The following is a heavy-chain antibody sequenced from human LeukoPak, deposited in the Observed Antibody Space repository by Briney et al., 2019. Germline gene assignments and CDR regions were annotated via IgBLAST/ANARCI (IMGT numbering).Heavy chain of an antibody. CDR3: ARARMDGYSYYYYYMDV. V-gene: IGHV3-48*03. CDR1: GFTFSSYA. CDR2: ISSSGSTI. J-gene: IGHJ6*03. Sequence: GGSLRLSCAASGFTFSSYAMNWVRQAPGKGLEWVSYISSSGSTIYYADSVKGRFTISRDNAKNSLYLQMNSLRAEDTAVYYCARARMDGYSYYYYYMDVWGKGTTVTISS. D-gene: IGHD5-24*01.